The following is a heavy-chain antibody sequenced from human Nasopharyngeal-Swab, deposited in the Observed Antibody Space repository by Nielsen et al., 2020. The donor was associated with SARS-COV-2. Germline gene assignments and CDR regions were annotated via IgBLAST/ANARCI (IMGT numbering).Heavy chain of an antibody. CDR2: VSTSGDHT. D-gene: IGHD3-16*02. Sequence: GESLKISCAASGFTFSDYFMHWVRQAPGRGLEYVSTVSTSGDHTHYANSVKGRFTISRDNSKNTLYLQMGSLRTDDMAVYYCARGDDVRWIYRGSFYYWGLGTLVTVS. V-gene: IGHV3-64*01. J-gene: IGHJ4*02. CDR1: GFTFSDYF. CDR3: ARGDDVRWIYRGSFYY.